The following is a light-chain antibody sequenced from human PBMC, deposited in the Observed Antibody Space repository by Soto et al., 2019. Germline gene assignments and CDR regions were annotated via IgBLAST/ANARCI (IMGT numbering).Light chain of an antibody. CDR1: QSVSSN. V-gene: IGKV3-15*01. J-gene: IGKJ1*01. CDR2: GAS. Sequence: EIVMTQSPATLSVSLGERATLSCRASQSVSSNLAWYQQKPGQAPRLLIYGASTRATGIPARFSGSGSGTEFTLTISSLQSEDFAIYYCQQYNLWPRTFGQGTKVEIK. CDR3: QQYNLWPRT.